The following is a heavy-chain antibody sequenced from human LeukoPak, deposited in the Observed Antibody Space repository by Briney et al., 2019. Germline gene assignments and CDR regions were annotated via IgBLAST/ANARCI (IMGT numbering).Heavy chain of an antibody. Sequence: PSETLSLTCTVPGGSISSYYWSWIRQPPGKGLEWIGYIYYSGSTNYNPSLKSRVTISVDTSKNQFSLKLSSVTAADTAVYYCAREEYSSSWPERFDPWGQGTLVTVSS. D-gene: IGHD6-13*01. CDR3: AREEYSSSWPERFDP. CDR1: GGSISSYY. J-gene: IGHJ5*02. CDR2: IYYSGST. V-gene: IGHV4-59*12.